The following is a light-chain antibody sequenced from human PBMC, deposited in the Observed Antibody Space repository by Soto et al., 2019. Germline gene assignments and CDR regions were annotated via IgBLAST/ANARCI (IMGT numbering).Light chain of an antibody. J-gene: IGKJ1*01. CDR3: QQYNSDPRT. CDR1: QGISSY. CDR2: AAS. V-gene: IGKV1-16*01. Sequence: DIQMTQSPSSLSASVGDRVTITCRASQGISSYLAWFQQKPGKAPRSLIYAASTLQRGVPSRFSGSGSESGTDFTLTISSLQPEDFATYYYQQYNSDPRTFGQGTKVDIK.